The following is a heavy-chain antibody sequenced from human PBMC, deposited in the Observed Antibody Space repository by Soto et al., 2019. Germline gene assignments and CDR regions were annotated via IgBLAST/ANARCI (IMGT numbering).Heavy chain of an antibody. CDR2: IIPIFGTA. D-gene: IGHD2-2*02. CDR3: ASSPPYCSSTSCYKGYYFDY. J-gene: IGHJ4*02. Sequence: GPSVKVSCKASGGTFSSYAISWVRQAPGQGLEWMGGIIPIFGTANYAQKFQGRVTVTADESTSTAYMELSSLRSEDTAVYYCASSPPYCSSTSCYKGYYFDYWGQGTLVTV. V-gene: IGHV1-69*13. CDR1: GGTFSSYA.